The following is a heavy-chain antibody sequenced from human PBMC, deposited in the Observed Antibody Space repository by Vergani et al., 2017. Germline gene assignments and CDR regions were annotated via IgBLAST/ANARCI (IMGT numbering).Heavy chain of an antibody. J-gene: IGHJ6*03. CDR3: ARVNTETNGHLYYYYYMDV. D-gene: IGHD4-11*01. Sequence: QVQLQQWGGGLLKPSETLSLTCVVNGGSFTSYHWTWIRQSPGEGLDWVGDIDHTGRPDYNPSLNSRLTMSVDKSRNQFSLTLNSVTATDTAIYFCARVNTETNGHLYYYYYMDVWGQGTAVTVS. CDR2: IDHTGRP. CDR1: GGSFTSYH. V-gene: IGHV4-34*01.